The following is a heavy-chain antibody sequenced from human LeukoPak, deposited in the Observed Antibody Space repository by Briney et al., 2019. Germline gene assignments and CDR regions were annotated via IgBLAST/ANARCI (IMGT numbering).Heavy chain of an antibody. CDR3: ARDGSGTYSFDY. D-gene: IGHD1-26*01. Sequence: ASVKVSCKASGYTFTSYGISWVRQAPGQGLEWMGRISAYSGGTNSAQNLQGRVTMTTDTSTSTAYMELRSLRSDDTAVYYCARDGSGTYSFDYWGQGTLVTVSS. V-gene: IGHV1-18*01. CDR2: ISAYSGGT. J-gene: IGHJ4*02. CDR1: GYTFTSYG.